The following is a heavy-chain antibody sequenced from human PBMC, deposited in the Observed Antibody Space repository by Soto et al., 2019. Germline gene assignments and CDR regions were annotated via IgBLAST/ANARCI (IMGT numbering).Heavy chain of an antibody. CDR2: ISAYNGNT. Sequence: SVKVSCKASGYTFTSYGISWVRQAPGQGLEWMGWISAYNGNTNYAQKLQGRVTMTTDTSTSTAYMELRSLRSDDTAVYYCARVLYGYSSSWYDYWGQGTPVTVSS. J-gene: IGHJ4*02. CDR3: ARVLYGYSSSWYDY. D-gene: IGHD6-13*01. CDR1: GYTFTSYG. V-gene: IGHV1-18*01.